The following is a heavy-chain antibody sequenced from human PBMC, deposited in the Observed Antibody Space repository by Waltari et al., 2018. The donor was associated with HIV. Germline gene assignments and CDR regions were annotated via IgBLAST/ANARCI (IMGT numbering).Heavy chain of an antibody. D-gene: IGHD6-19*01. V-gene: IGHV1-58*02. Sequence: QMQLVQSGPEVKKPGTSVKVSCKASGFTFTSSAMQWVRQARGQRLEWIGWIVVGSGNTNYAQKFQERVTITRDMSTSTAYMELSSLRSEDTAVYYCAAARAVAEGFTRYYYGMDVWGQGTTVTVSS. CDR3: AAARAVAEGFTRYYYGMDV. CDR2: IVVGSGNT. CDR1: GFTFTSSA. J-gene: IGHJ6*02.